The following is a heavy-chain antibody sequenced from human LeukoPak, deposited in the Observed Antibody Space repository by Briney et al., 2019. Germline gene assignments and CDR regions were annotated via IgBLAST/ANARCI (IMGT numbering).Heavy chain of an antibody. Sequence: GGSLRLSCAASGFSFSRSYMNWVRQAAGKGGEWVATIKQDGVDKYYVDSVKGRFTISRDTAKNSLLLQMNSLRAEDTAVYYCARDPSRYDLDYWGEGTLVTVSS. D-gene: IGHD5-12*01. CDR3: ARDPSRYDLDY. V-gene: IGHV3-7*01. CDR2: IKQDGVDK. J-gene: IGHJ4*02. CDR1: GFSFSRSY.